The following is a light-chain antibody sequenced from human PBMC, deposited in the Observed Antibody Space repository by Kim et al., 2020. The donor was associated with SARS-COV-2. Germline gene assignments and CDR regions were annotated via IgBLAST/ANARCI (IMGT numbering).Light chain of an antibody. Sequence: LSPGERATLSCRPSQSVSSSYLAWDQQKPGQAPRLLIYGASSRATGIPDRCSGSGSGTDFTLTISRLEPEDFAVYYCQQYGSSPQTFGQGTKLEI. CDR3: QQYGSSPQT. CDR1: QSVSSSY. J-gene: IGKJ2*01. CDR2: GAS. V-gene: IGKV3-20*01.